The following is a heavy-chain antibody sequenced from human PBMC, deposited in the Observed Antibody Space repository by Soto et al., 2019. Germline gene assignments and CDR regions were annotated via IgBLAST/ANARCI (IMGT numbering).Heavy chain of an antibody. CDR3: AKDRAVYGDYGAFAFDI. V-gene: IGHV3-23*01. J-gene: IGHJ3*02. D-gene: IGHD4-17*01. CDR1: GFTFSSYA. Sequence: EVQLLESGGGLVQPGGSLRLSCAASGFTFSSYAMSWVRQAPGKGLEWVSAISGSCGSTYYADSVKGRFTISRDNSKNTLYLQKNSVRAENMDVYYCAKDRAVYGDYGAFAFDIWGQGTMVTASS. CDR2: ISGSCGST.